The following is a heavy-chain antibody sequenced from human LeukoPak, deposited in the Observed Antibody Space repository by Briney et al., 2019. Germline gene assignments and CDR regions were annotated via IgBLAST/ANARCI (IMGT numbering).Heavy chain of an antibody. V-gene: IGHV1-58*02. J-gene: IGHJ4*02. Sequence: EASVKVSCKASGFTFTSSAMQWVRQARGQRLEWIGWIVVGSGNTNYAQKFQERVTITRDMSTSTAYMELSSLRSEDTAVYYCAAVWDTYYYDSRADNEADYFDYWGQGTLVTVSS. CDR1: GFTFTSSA. CDR2: IVVGSGNT. CDR3: AAVWDTYYYDSRADNEADYFDY. D-gene: IGHD3-22*01.